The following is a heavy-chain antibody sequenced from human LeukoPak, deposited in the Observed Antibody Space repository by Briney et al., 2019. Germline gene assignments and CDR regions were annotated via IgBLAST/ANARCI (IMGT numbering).Heavy chain of an antibody. V-gene: IGHV3-13*01. D-gene: IGHD3-22*01. Sequence: GGSLRLSCAASGFTFSSYDMHWVRQVTGKGLEWVSGIGSAGDTYYPDSVKGRFTISRENAKNSLYLQMNSLRAGDTAVYYCARVDSSGYYSTWGQGTQVTVSS. CDR2: IGSAGDT. CDR1: GFTFSSYD. J-gene: IGHJ5*02. CDR3: ARVDSSGYYST.